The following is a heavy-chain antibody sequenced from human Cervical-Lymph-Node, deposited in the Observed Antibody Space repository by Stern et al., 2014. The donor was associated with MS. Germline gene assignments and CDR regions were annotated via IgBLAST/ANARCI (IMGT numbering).Heavy chain of an antibody. V-gene: IGHV3-48*02. Sequence: VQLVQSGGGLVQPGGSLRLSCAASGFTFSSYSMNWVRQAPGKGLEWVAYISSSSITIYSPDSVKGRFAISRDNAKNSLYLQMNILRDEDTAVYYCASRLLFDGYWGQGTLVTVSS. CDR1: GFTFSSYS. D-gene: IGHD2-21*02. J-gene: IGHJ4*02. CDR3: ASRLLFDGY. CDR2: ISSSSITI.